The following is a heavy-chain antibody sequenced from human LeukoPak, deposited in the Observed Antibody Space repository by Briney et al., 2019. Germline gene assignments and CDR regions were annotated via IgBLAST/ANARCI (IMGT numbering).Heavy chain of an antibody. CDR2: IKQGGSEK. V-gene: IGHV3-7*01. J-gene: IGHJ6*03. CDR1: GFTFSSYW. Sequence: GGSLRLSCAASGFTFSSYWMSWVRQAPGKGLEWVANIKQGGSEKYYVDSVKGRFTISRDNAKNSLYLQMNSLRAEDTAVYYCARDGMATITPNDYYYYMDVWGKGTTVTVSS. CDR3: ARDGMATITPNDYYYYMDV. D-gene: IGHD5-24*01.